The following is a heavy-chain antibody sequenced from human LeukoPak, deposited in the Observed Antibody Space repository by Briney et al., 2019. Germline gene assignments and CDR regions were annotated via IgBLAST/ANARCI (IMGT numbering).Heavy chain of an antibody. CDR3: ARGLGSTTAGPWYWFAP. CDR2: INPNSGAT. D-gene: IGHD6-13*01. CDR1: GHTYSNSY. J-gene: IGHJ5*02. Sequence: GASVKVSCKASGHTYSNSYIPWVRQAPGQGLEWMGWINPNSGATNYTQNFHGRVTMTRDTSVTTAYMELSGLTSDDTAVFFCARGLGSTTAGPWYWFAPWGQGTLVTVSS. V-gene: IGHV1-2*02.